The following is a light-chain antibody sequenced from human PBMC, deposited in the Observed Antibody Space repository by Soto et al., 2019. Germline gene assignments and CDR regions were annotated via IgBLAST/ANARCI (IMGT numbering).Light chain of an antibody. CDR2: AAS. CDR1: QGILTY. CDR3: QQCYSFPRT. V-gene: IGKV1-16*01. J-gene: IGKJ1*01. Sequence: DIQMTQSPSSLSASVGERVTITCRASQGILTYLSWYHQKPGKAPKLLIYAASTLQSGVPSRFSGSGSGTDFTLTISCLQSEDFATYYCQQCYSFPRTFGQGTKVDIK.